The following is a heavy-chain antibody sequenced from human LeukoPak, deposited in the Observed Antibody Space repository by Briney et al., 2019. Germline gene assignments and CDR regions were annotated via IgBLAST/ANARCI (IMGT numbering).Heavy chain of an antibody. CDR1: GFTFSTYS. CDR2: LYSGGSP. D-gene: IGHD2-15*01. J-gene: IGHJ4*02. Sequence: GGSLRLSCAASGFTFSTYSVNWVRQAPGKGLEWVSVLYSGGSPYYADSVKGRFTISRDNSKNTLYLQMNSLRAEDTAMYYCVRDAIVGFFDYWGQGTLVTVSS. CDR3: VRDAIVGFFDY. V-gene: IGHV3-53*01.